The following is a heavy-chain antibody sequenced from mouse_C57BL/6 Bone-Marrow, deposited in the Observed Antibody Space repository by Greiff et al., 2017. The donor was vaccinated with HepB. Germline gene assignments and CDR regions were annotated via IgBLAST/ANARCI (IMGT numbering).Heavy chain of an antibody. CDR1: GYTFTSYW. J-gene: IGHJ4*01. Sequence: QVQLKQPGAELVKPGASVKLSCKASGYTFTSYWMHWVKQRPGQGLEWIGMIHPNSGSTNYNEKFKSKATLTVDKSSSTAYMQLSSLTSEDSAVYYCAGYYDYDEGYYYAMDYWGQGTSVTVSS. V-gene: IGHV1-64*01. CDR2: IHPNSGST. CDR3: AGYYDYDEGYYYAMDY. D-gene: IGHD2-4*01.